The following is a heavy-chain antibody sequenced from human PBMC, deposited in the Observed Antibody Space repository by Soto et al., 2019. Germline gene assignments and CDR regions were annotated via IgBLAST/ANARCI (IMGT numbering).Heavy chain of an antibody. Sequence: ASVKVSCKASGYTFTGYYMHWVRQAPGQGLEWMGWINPNSGGTNYAQKFQGWVTMTRDTSISTAYMELSRLRSDDTAMYYCARDTYDFWSGYYSYWGQGTLVTVSS. J-gene: IGHJ4*02. D-gene: IGHD3-3*01. CDR3: ARDTYDFWSGYYSY. CDR2: INPNSGGT. V-gene: IGHV1-2*04. CDR1: GYTFTGYY.